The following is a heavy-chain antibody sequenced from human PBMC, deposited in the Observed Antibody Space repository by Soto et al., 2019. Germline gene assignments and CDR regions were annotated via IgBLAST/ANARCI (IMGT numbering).Heavy chain of an antibody. D-gene: IGHD3-22*01. CDR3: ARDKGGYYSPFVY. V-gene: IGHV1-69*01. J-gene: IGHJ4*02. CDR1: GGTFSSYA. CDR2: IMPFFGSG. Sequence: QVHLVQSGAEVKKPGSSVKVSCKAIGGTFSSYAFSWVRQAPGQGLEWMGGIMPFFGSGNYAQKFQGRVNITADESTSSVSLELSSLRSEDTAVYYCARDKGGYYSPFVYWGQGTLVTVSA.